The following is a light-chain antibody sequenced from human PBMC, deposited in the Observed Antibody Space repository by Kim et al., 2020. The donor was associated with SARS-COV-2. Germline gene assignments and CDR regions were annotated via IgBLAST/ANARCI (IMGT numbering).Light chain of an antibody. J-gene: IGKJ1*01. CDR1: QGISSW. CDR2: AAS. V-gene: IGKV1D-16*01. Sequence: DIQMTQSPSLVSASVGDTVTITCRASQGISSWLAWYQQKPETDPKSLTYAASSLQSGVPSRFSGSGSGTDFTLTINSLQPEDFATYYCQQYDIYPRTFGQGTKVDIK. CDR3: QQYDIYPRT.